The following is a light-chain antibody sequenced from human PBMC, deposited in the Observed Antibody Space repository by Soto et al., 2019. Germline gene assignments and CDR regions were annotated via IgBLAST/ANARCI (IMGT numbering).Light chain of an antibody. CDR1: QSVSSY. CDR2: DAS. J-gene: IGKJ4*01. Sequence: EIVLTQSPATLSLSPGERATLSCRASQSVSSYLAWYQQKPGQAPRLLIYDASNRATGIPARFSGSGSGTDFTLTISSLEPEDFAVYYCQQRSNWPRDTFSGGTKVEIK. CDR3: QQRSNWPRDT. V-gene: IGKV3-11*01.